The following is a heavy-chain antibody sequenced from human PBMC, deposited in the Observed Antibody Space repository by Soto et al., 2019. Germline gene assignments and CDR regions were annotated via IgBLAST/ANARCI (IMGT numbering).Heavy chain of an antibody. CDR3: AKAGNRVRFGELISLYYYYGMDV. D-gene: IGHD3-10*01. Sequence: GGSLRLSCAASGFTFSSYAMSWVRQAPGKGLEWVSAISGSGGSTYYADSVKGRFTISRDNSKDTLYLQMNSLRAEDTAVYYCAKAGNRVRFGELISLYYYYGMDVWGQGTTVTVSS. CDR1: GFTFSSYA. CDR2: ISGSGGST. V-gene: IGHV3-23*01. J-gene: IGHJ6*02.